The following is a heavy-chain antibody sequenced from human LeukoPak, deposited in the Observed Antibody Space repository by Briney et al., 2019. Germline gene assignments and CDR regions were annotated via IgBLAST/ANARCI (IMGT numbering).Heavy chain of an antibody. J-gene: IGHJ4*02. V-gene: IGHV4-59*12. D-gene: IGHD6-19*01. CDR1: GGSISSYY. CDR2: IYYSGST. Sequence: KPSETLSLTCTVSGGSISSYYWSWIRQPPGKGLEWIGYIYYSGSTNYNPSLKSRVTISVDTSKNQFSLKLSSVTAADTAVYYCAREGSSGWFIDYWGQGTLVTVSS. CDR3: AREGSSGWFIDY.